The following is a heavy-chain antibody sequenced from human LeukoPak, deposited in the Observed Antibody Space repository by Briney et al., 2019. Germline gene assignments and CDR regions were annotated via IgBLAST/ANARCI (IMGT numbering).Heavy chain of an antibody. Sequence: SDTLSLTCGVSGGSISNTNWWSWVRQPPGPGLEWIGETSLTGLTHYNPSLESRVTVSLDKSMSQLSLNLTSVTAADTAVYYCSRETLWFGERYYFDYWGEGVLVTVSS. CDR2: TSLTGLT. CDR1: GGSISNTNW. V-gene: IGHV4-4*02. J-gene: IGHJ4*02. CDR3: SRETLWFGERYYFDY. D-gene: IGHD3-10*01.